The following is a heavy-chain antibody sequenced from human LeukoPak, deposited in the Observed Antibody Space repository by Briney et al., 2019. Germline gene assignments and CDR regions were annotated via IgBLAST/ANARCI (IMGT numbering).Heavy chain of an antibody. V-gene: IGHV3-74*01. D-gene: IGHD6-13*01. CDR2: INSDGSST. J-gene: IGHJ1*01. Sequence: GGSLRLSCAASGFTFDDYAMHWVRQAPGKGLVWVSRINSDGSSTSYADSVKGRFTISRDNAKNTLYLQMNSLRAEDTAVYYCARDSGSSWYAEYFQHWGQGTLVTVSS. CDR1: GFTFDDYA. CDR3: ARDSGSSWYAEYFQH.